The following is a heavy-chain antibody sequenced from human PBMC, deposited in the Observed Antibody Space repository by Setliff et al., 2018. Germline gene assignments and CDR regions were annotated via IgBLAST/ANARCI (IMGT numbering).Heavy chain of an antibody. CDR1: GYTFTNHY. Sequence: ASVKVSCKASGYTFTNHYMHWVRQAPGQGLEWMGMINPSGGLTRYAQKFQGRVTMTIDTPTSTAYMELRSLRSDDTAVYYCARGPPDFVVVPAAAKFDYWGPGTLVTVSS. D-gene: IGHD2-2*01. CDR3: ARGPPDFVVVPAAAKFDY. V-gene: IGHV1-46*01. CDR2: INPSGGLT. J-gene: IGHJ4*02.